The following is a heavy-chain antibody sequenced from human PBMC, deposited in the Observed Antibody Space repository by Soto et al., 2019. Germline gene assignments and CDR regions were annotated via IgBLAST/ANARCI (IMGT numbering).Heavy chain of an antibody. D-gene: IGHD3-3*01. CDR2: ISYDGSNK. Sequence: PGGSLRLSCAASGFTFSSYAMHWVRQAPGKGLEWVAVISYDGSNKYYADSVKGRFTISRDNSKNTLYLQMNSLRAEDTAVYYCAREFWSGYYDFGGNWFDPWGQGTLVTVSS. CDR3: AREFWSGYYDFGGNWFDP. CDR1: GFTFSSYA. V-gene: IGHV3-30-3*01. J-gene: IGHJ5*02.